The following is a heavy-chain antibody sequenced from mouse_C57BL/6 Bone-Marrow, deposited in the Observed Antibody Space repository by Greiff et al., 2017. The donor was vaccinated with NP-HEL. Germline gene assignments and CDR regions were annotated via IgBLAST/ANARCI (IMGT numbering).Heavy chain of an antibody. CDR2: IYPGSGST. D-gene: IGHD1-1*01. CDR1: GYTFTSYW. J-gene: IGHJ2*01. Sequence: QVQLQQPGAELVKPGASVKMSCKASGYTFTSYWITWVKQRPGQGLEWIGDIYPGSGSTNYNQKFKGKATLTVDQSSSTAYMQLNSLTSEDSAVYYCARSRHGLRSPKDFDYWGQGTTLTVSS. CDR3: ARSRHGLRSPKDFDY. V-gene: IGHV1-55*01.